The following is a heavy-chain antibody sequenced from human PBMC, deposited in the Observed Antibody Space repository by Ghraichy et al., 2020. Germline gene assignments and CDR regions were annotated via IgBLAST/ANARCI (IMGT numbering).Heavy chain of an antibody. V-gene: IGHV3-21*01. Sequence: GESLNISCAASGFTFSSYSMNWVRQAPGKGLEWVSSISSSSSYIYYADSVKGRFTISSDNAKNSLYLQMNSLRAEDTAVYYCARDQRYNTYCGGDCHYYFDYWGQGTLVTVSS. D-gene: IGHD2-21*02. CDR1: GFTFSSYS. CDR2: ISSSSSYI. CDR3: ARDQRYNTYCGGDCHYYFDY. J-gene: IGHJ4*02.